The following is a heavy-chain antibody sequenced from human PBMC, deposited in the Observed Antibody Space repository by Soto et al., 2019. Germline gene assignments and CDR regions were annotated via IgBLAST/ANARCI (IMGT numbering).Heavy chain of an antibody. CDR1: GVSISSGDYY. Sequence: SETLSLTCTVSGVSISSGDYYWSWMGQPPGKGLEWFGYIYYSGRTYYNPSLKSRVTISVDTSKNQFSLKLSSVTSADTAVYYCARAVAQHSSQGSREYQLDRLCQVTLV. CDR3: ARAVAQHSSQGSREYQLDR. V-gene: IGHV4-30-4*01. D-gene: IGHD6-13*01. CDR2: IYYSGRT. J-gene: IGHJ5*02.